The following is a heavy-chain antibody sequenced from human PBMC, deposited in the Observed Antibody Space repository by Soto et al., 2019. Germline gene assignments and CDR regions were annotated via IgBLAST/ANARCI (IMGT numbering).Heavy chain of an antibody. CDR1: GFTFSSYG. J-gene: IGHJ6*02. CDR2: ISYDGSKK. V-gene: IGHV3-30*18. Sequence: GGSLRLSCAASGFTFSSYGMHWGRQAPGKGLEWVAVISYDGSKKYYADSVKGRFTISTDNSKNTLYLQMNSLRAEDTAVYYCAKDGQSYDFWSAYYFPHYYYGMAVWGQGTTVTVSS. CDR3: AKDGQSYDFWSAYYFPHYYYGMAV. D-gene: IGHD3-3*01.